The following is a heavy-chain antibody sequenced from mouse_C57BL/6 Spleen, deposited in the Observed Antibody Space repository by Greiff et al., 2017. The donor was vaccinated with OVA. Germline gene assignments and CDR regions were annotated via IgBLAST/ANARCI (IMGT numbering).Heavy chain of an antibody. Sequence: GGGLVQPKGSLKLSCAASGFSFNTYAMNWVRQAPGKGLEWVARIRSKSNNYATYYADSVKDRFTISRDDSESMLYLQMNNLKTEDTAMYYCVRHGKPYAMDYWGQGTSVTVSS. J-gene: IGHJ4*01. CDR3: VRHGKPYAMDY. CDR1: GFSFNTYA. D-gene: IGHD2-1*01. CDR2: IRSKSNNYAT. V-gene: IGHV10-1*01.